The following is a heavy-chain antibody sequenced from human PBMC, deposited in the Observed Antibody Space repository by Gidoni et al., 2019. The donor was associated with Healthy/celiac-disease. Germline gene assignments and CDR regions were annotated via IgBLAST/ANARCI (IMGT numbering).Heavy chain of an antibody. V-gene: IGHV3-23*01. J-gene: IGHJ5*02. CDR3: AKMGAAAGTPHNWFDP. D-gene: IGHD6-13*01. Sequence: EVQLLESGGGLVQPGGSLRLSCAASGFTFRSYAMSWVRQAPGKGLEWVSAISGSGGSTYYADSVKGRFTISRDNSKNTLYLQMNSLRAEDTAVYYCAKMGAAAGTPHNWFDPWGQGTLVTVSS. CDR1: GFTFRSYA. CDR2: ISGSGGST.